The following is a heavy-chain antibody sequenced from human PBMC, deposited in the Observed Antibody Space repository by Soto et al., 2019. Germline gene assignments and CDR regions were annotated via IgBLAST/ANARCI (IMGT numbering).Heavy chain of an antibody. V-gene: IGHV1-3*01. CDR1: GYTFTSYA. J-gene: IGHJ5*02. CDR3: ARGWCSGGSCYLSP. Sequence: GASVKGSCKASGYTFTSYAMHWVRQAPGQRLEWMGWINAGNGNTKYSQKFQGRVTITRDTSASTAYMELSSLRSEDTAVYYCARGWCSGGSCYLSPWGQGTLVTVSS. CDR2: INAGNGNT. D-gene: IGHD2-15*01.